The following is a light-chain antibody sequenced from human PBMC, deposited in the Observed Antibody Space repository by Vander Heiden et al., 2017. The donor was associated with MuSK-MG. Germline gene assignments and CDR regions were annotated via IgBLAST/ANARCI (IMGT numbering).Light chain of an antibody. CDR2: DNA. J-gene: IGLJ2*01. CDR1: NIGSKS. CDR3: QVWDSRTEHVI. Sequence: SYVLPQPPSMSVAPGQTARITCGGNNIGSKSVHGHQQKPGQAPVLVVYDNADRPSGIPERFTGSISANTATLTISRVEPGDEADYYCQVWDSRTEHVIFGRGSKLTVL. V-gene: IGLV3-21*02.